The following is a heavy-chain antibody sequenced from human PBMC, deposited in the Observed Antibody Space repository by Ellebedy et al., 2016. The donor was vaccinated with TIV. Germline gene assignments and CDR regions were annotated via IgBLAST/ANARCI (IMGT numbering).Heavy chain of an antibody. V-gene: IGHV3-30*02. CDR1: GFTSSG. J-gene: IGHJ6*02. CDR3: LKGAYPVPTVMAV. Sequence: PGGSLRLSCATSGFTSSGMHWVRQAPGRGLEWVAFIRSDESKKYYADSVKGRFTISRDNSRNTLDLQMISLRPEDTALSYCLKGAYPVPTVMAVWGQGTTVIVSS. CDR2: IRSDESKK. D-gene: IGHD3-16*01.